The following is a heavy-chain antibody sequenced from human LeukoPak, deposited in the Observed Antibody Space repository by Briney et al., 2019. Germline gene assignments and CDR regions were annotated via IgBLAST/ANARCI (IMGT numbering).Heavy chain of an antibody. J-gene: IGHJ5*02. CDR2: INPNSGGT. CDR1: GYTFTGYY. V-gene: IGHV1-2*02. CDR3: AVLTPYCSSTSCYHRDWFDP. D-gene: IGHD2-2*01. Sequence: ASVKVSCKASGYTFTGYYMHWVRQAPGQGLEWMGWINPNSGGTNYAQKFQGRVTMTRDTSISTAYMELSRLRPDDTVVYYCAVLTPYCSSTSCYHRDWFDPWGQGTLVTVSS.